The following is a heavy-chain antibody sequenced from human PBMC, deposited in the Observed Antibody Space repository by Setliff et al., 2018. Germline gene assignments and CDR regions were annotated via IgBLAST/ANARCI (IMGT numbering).Heavy chain of an antibody. J-gene: IGHJ5*02. Sequence: PSETLSLTCTVSGGSISSSSYYWGWIRQPPGKGLEWIGSIYYSGSTYYNPSLKSRVTISVDTSKNQFSLKLSSVTAADTAVYYCARLRLNWFDPWGQGTLVTVS. D-gene: IGHD4-17*01. CDR1: GGSISSSSYY. V-gene: IGHV4-39*01. CDR3: ARLRLNWFDP. CDR2: IYYSGST.